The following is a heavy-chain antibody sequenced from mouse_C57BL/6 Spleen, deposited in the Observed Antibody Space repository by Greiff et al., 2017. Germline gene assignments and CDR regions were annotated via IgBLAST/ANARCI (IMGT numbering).Heavy chain of an antibody. D-gene: IGHD4-1*01. CDR2: IDPETGGT. Sequence: VQLQQSGAELVRPGASVTLSCKASGYTFTDYEMHWVKQTPVHGLEWIGAIDPETGGTAYNQKFKGKAILTADKSSSTAYMELRSLTSEDSAVYYCTRRRAGTDYWGQGTTLTVSS. J-gene: IGHJ2*01. CDR3: TRRRAGTDY. V-gene: IGHV1-15*01. CDR1: GYTFTDYE.